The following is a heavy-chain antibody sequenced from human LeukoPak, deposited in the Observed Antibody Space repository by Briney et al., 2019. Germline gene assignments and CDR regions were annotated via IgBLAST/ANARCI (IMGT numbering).Heavy chain of an antibody. CDR1: GGSFSGYY. CDR3: AVYSSGLHDAFDI. CDR2: INHSGST. D-gene: IGHD6-19*01. J-gene: IGHJ3*02. Sequence: SETLSLTCAVYGGSFSGYYWSWIRQPPGKGLEWIGEINHSGSTNYNPSLRSRVTISVDTSKNQFSLNLSSVTAADTAVYWCAVYSSGLHDAFDIWGQGTMVTVSS. V-gene: IGHV4-34*01.